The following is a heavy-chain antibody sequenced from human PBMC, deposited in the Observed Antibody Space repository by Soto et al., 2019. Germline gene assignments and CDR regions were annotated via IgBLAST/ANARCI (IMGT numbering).Heavy chain of an antibody. V-gene: IGHV3-30*18. CDR3: AKGGGVVVTAILFNY. J-gene: IGHJ4*02. Sequence: QVQLVESGGGVVQPGRSLRLSCAASGFTFSSYGMHWVRQAPGKGLEWVAVISYDGSNKYYADSVKGRFTISRDNSKNTLYLQMNSLRADDTAVYYCAKGGGVVVTAILFNYWGQGTLVTVSS. D-gene: IGHD2-21*02. CDR2: ISYDGSNK. CDR1: GFTFSSYG.